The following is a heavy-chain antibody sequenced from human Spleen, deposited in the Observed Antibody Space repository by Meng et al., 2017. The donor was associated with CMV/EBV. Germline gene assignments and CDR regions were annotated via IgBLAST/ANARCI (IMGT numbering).Heavy chain of an antibody. J-gene: IGHJ4*02. Sequence: SLKISCVDSEVSFRGYDMNWVRQAPGKGLEWVAVISWNSANIGYADSVKGRFTISRDNAKNSLYLQMDNLGTEDTALYYCVRDRNYGVYLGSDYWGQGTLVTVSS. CDR3: VRDRNYGVYLGSDY. CDR2: ISWNSANI. D-gene: IGHD4-17*01. V-gene: IGHV3-9*01. CDR1: EVSFRGYD.